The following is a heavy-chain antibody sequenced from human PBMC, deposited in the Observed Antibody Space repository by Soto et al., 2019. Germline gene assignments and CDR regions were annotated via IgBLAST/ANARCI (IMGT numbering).Heavy chain of an antibody. J-gene: IGHJ6*02. Sequence: SETLSLTCTVSGGSISSYYWSWIRQPTGKGLEWIGYIYYSGSTNYNPSLKSRVTISVNTSKNQFSLKLSSVTAADTAVYYCARDNHNYYGSGSYLFAGMDVWGQGTTVS. CDR3: ARDNHNYYGSGSYLFAGMDV. V-gene: IGHV4-59*01. D-gene: IGHD3-10*01. CDR1: GGSISSYY. CDR2: IYYSGST.